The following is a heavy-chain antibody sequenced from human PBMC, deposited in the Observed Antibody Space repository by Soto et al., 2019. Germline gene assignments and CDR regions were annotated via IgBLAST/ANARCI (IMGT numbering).Heavy chain of an antibody. V-gene: IGHV3-23*01. CDR3: AKDVIVVVTQGEFDL. D-gene: IGHD3-22*01. J-gene: IGHJ5*02. CDR2: IIGGGIAT. CDR1: GFTFNNYA. Sequence: PVGSLRLSCAASGFTFNNYALNWVRQAPGKGLEWVSSIIGGGIATFYAGSVKGRFTISRDNSKNTLYLQMNSLRTEDTAVYYCAKDVIVVVTQGEFDLWGQGTLVTVSS.